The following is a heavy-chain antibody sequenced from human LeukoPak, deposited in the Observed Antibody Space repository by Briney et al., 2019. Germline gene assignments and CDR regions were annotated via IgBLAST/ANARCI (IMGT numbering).Heavy chain of an antibody. V-gene: IGHV3-11*01. CDR1: GFTFSDYC. CDR2: ISSSGSTI. D-gene: IGHD1-1*01. Sequence: GGSLRLSCAASGFTFSDYCMSWIRQAPGKGLEWVSYISSSGSTIYYADSVKGRFTISRDNAKNSLYLQMNSLRAEDTAVYYCARAPIDLNWLPQYYFDYWGQGTLVTVSS. CDR3: ARAPIDLNWLPQYYFDY. J-gene: IGHJ4*02.